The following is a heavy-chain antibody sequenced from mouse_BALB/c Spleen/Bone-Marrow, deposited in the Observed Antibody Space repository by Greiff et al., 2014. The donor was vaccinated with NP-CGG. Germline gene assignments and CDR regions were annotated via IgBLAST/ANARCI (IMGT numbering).Heavy chain of an antibody. Sequence: EVKLQESGPSLVKPSQTLSLTCSVTGDSITSGYWNWFRKFPGNKLEFMGYISSSDNTYFNPSLKSRISITRDTSKNQYYLQLNSVTTEDTATYYCARLGGYYAWFAYWGQGTLVTVSA. CDR3: ARLGGYYAWFAY. CDR2: ISSSDNT. J-gene: IGHJ3*01. V-gene: IGHV3-8*02. D-gene: IGHD2-3*01. CDR1: GDSITSGY.